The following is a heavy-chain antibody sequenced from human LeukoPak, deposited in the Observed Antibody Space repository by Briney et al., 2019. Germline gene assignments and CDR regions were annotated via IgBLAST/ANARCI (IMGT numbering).Heavy chain of an antibody. CDR3: ARALYDFWSGYSFDY. J-gene: IGHJ4*02. Sequence: PGGSLRLSCAASGFTFSSYWMSWVRQAPGKGLERVADIKQDGSEKYYVDSVKGRFTISRDNAKNSLYLQMNSLRAEDTAVYYCARALYDFWSGYSFDYWGQGTLVTVSS. D-gene: IGHD3-3*01. V-gene: IGHV3-7*01. CDR2: IKQDGSEK. CDR1: GFTFSSYW.